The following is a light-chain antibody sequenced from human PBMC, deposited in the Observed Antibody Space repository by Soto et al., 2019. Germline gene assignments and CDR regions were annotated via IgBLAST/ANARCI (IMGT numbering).Light chain of an antibody. V-gene: IGKV2-24*01. CDR1: QSLLDSDGDTY. J-gene: IGKJ2*01. CDR3: MQATQFPHT. CDR2: KTS. Sequence: DIVMTQTPLSSPVTLGQPASISCRSSQSLLDSDGDTYLSWLQQRPGQPPRLLIYKTSSRFSGVPDRFSGSGAGTDFTLTISRVEVEDVGVYYCMQATQFPHTFGQGTKLEI.